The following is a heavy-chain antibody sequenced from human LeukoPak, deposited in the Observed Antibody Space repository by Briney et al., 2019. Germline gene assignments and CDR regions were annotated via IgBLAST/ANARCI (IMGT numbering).Heavy chain of an antibody. J-gene: IGHJ6*02. CDR1: GGTFSSYA. D-gene: IGHD5-24*01. CDR3: ARDRLFGRDGYNYNYYYGMDV. CDR2: IIPIFGTA. Sequence: SVKVSCKASGGTFSSYAISWARQAPGQGLEWMGGIIPIFGTANYAQKFQGRVTITADESTSTAYMELSSLRSEDTAVYYCARDRLFGRDGYNYNYYYGMDVWGQGTTVTVSS. V-gene: IGHV1-69*13.